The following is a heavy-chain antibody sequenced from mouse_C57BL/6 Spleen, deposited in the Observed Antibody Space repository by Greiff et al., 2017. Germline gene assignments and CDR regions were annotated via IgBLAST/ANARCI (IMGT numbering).Heavy chain of an antibody. J-gene: IGHJ4*01. D-gene: IGHD3-1*01. V-gene: IGHV1-54*01. Sequence: QVQLQQSGAELVRPGTSVKVSCKASGYAFTNYLIEWVKQRPGQGLEWIGVINPGSGGTNYNEKFKGKATLTADKSSSTAYMQLSSLTSEDSAVYFCARRSTAMDDWGPATSVTVAS. CDR1: GYAFTNYL. CDR2: INPGSGGT. CDR3: ARRSTAMDD.